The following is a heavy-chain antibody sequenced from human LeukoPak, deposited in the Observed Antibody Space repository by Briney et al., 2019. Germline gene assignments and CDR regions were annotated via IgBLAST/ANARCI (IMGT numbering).Heavy chain of an antibody. CDR1: GGSISSGGYY. CDR3: ARDSVDYYDSSGPLRDAFDI. CDR2: IYYSGST. Sequence: PSETLSLTCTVSGGSISSGGYYWSWIRQHPGKGLEWIGYIYYSGSTYYNPSLKSRVTISVDTSKNQFSLKLSSVTAADTAVYYCARDSVDYYDSSGPLRDAFDIWGQGTMVTVSS. D-gene: IGHD3-22*01. V-gene: IGHV4-31*03. J-gene: IGHJ3*02.